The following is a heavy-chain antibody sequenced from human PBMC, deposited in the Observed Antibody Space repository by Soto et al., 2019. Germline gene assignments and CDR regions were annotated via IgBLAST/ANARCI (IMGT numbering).Heavy chain of an antibody. V-gene: IGHV5-51*01. D-gene: IGHD3-22*01. CDR1: GYSFTSYW. Sequence: EVQLVQSGAEVKKPGESLKISCKGSGYSFTSYWIGWVRQMPGKGLEWMGIIYPGDFDTRYSPSFQGQVSISADTSINTAYLQWSSLKASDTAMFYCARLGGDYYDSRGYYYAEYFQHWGQGTLVTVSS. CDR2: IYPGDFDT. J-gene: IGHJ1*01. CDR3: ARLGGDYYDSRGYYYAEYFQH.